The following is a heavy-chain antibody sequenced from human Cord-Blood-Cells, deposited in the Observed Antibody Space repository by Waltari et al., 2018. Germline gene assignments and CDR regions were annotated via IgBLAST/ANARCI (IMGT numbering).Heavy chain of an antibody. Sequence: QVQLQESGPGLVKPSETLSLTCTVSGGSISSYYWSWIRQPPGKGLEWSGYIYYSGSTNYSPSLRSRVTISGATSKNQFSLKLSAVTAADTAGYYCAGHREGWASLVLDYWGQGTLVTVSS. CDR2: IYYSGST. CDR1: GGSISSYY. CDR3: AGHREGWASLVLDY. J-gene: IGHJ4*02. V-gene: IGHV4-59*08. D-gene: IGHD1-26*01.